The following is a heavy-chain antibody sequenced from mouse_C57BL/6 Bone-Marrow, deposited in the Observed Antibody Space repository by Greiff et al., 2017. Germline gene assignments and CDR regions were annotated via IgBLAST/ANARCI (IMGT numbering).Heavy chain of an antibody. Sequence: VQLQQPGAELVKPGASVQLSCKASGYTFTSYWMHWVKQRPGQGLEWIGMIHPNSGSTNYNEKFKSKATLTVDKSSSTAYMQLSSLTSEDSAVYYCARGDYYGSSLWYFDVWGTGTTVTVSS. J-gene: IGHJ1*03. CDR3: ARGDYYGSSLWYFDV. V-gene: IGHV1-64*01. CDR1: GYTFTSYW. CDR2: IHPNSGST. D-gene: IGHD1-1*01.